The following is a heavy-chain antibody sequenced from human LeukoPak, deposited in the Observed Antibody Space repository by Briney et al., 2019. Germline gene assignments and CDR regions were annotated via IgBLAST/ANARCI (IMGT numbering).Heavy chain of an antibody. D-gene: IGHD1-1*01. CDR2: IYYSGST. J-gene: IGHJ4*02. Sequence: TSETLSLTCTVSGGSISSGGYYWSWIRQHPGKGLEWIGYIYYSGSTYYNPSLKSRVTISVDTSKNQFSLKLSSVTAADTAVYYCARGGTGTTASFDYWGQGTLVTVSS. CDR3: ARGGTGTTASFDY. CDR1: GGSISSGGYY. V-gene: IGHV4-31*03.